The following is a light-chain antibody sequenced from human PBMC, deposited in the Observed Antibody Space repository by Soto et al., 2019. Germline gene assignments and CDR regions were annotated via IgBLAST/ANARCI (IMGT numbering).Light chain of an antibody. CDR2: DVS. J-gene: IGKJ4*01. CDR1: QSVSSSY. Sequence: EIVLTQSPGTLSLSTGERATLSCRASQSVSSSYLAWYQQKPGQAPRLLIYDVSSRATGIPDRFSGIGSGTDSTLTISRLEPEDFAVYYCQQYGSSLSLTFGGGTKVKIK. CDR3: QQYGSSLSLT. V-gene: IGKV3-20*01.